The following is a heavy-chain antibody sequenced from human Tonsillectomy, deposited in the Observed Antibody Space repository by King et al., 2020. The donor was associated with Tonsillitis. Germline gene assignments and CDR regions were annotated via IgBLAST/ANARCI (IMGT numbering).Heavy chain of an antibody. CDR2: IVPIFDTL. CDR1: GGTFSSFA. CDR3: ARHTSGWYYFDY. D-gene: IGHD6-19*01. J-gene: IGHJ4*02. Sequence: VQLVQSAAEVKKPGSSVKVSCKASGGTFSSFAVSWVRQAPGQGLEWMGGIVPIFDTLHYAQKFQGRVTIFADESTTTAYMELSSLTSEDTAVYYCARHTSGWYYFDYWGQGTLVTVSS. V-gene: IGHV1-69*12.